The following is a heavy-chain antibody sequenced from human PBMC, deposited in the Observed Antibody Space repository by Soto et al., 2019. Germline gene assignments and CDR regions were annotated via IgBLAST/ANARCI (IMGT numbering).Heavy chain of an antibody. D-gene: IGHD3-10*01. J-gene: IGHJ5*02. Sequence: ASVKVSCKASGYTFTSYGISWVRQAPGQGLEWMGWISAYNGNTNYAQKLQGRVTMTTDTSTSTAYMELRGLRSDDTAVYYCARDTGLLWFGEWYNWFDPWGQGTLVTVSS. CDR1: GYTFTSYG. V-gene: IGHV1-18*01. CDR3: ARDTGLLWFGEWYNWFDP. CDR2: ISAYNGNT.